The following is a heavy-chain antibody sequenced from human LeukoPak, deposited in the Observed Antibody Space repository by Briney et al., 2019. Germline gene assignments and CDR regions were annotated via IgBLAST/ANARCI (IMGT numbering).Heavy chain of an antibody. CDR1: GFTFSGYS. Sequence: PGGSLRLSCSVSGFTFSGYSMSWVSQGPGKGLEWVSSISSISTFIYYADSMKGRFTISRDNAKKSLYLQMNSLRAEDTAVYYCARIDTVMVNGSHYYYGLDVWGQGTTVTVSS. V-gene: IGHV3-21*01. CDR3: ARIDTVMVNGSHYYYGLDV. J-gene: IGHJ6*02. D-gene: IGHD5-18*01. CDR2: ISSISTFI.